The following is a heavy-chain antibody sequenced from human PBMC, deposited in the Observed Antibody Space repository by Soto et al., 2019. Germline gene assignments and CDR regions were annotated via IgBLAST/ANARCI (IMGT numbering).Heavy chain of an antibody. CDR2: ISGGGDRT. CDR3: ARKVLGATSRPDWLYFDL. D-gene: IGHD1-26*01. Sequence: EVQLLESGGGLVQPGGSLRLSCVGSGFTFINYAMNWVLQTPGKGLEWVSTISGGGDRTFDADTVKGRFTISRDNSKHTGNLPLNSLRADDTTVYYCARKVLGATSRPDWLYFDLWGRGTLVTVSS. CDR1: GFTFINYA. V-gene: IGHV3-23*01. J-gene: IGHJ2*01.